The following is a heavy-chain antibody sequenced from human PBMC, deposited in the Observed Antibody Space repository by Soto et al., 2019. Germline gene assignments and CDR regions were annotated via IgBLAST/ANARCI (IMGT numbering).Heavy chain of an antibody. CDR3: AMEYYDILTGLNRFDY. CDR1: GDSVSSNSAA. V-gene: IGHV6-1*01. D-gene: IGHD3-9*01. J-gene: IGHJ4*02. Sequence: SQTLSLTCAISGDSVSSNSAAWNWIRQSPSRGLEWPGRTYYRSKWYNDYAVSVKSRITINPDTSKNQFSLQLNSVTPEDTAVYYCAMEYYDILTGLNRFDYWGQGTLVTVSS. CDR2: TYYRSKWYN.